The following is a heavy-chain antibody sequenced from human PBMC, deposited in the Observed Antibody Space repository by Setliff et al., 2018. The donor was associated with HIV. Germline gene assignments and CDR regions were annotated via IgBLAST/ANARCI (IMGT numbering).Heavy chain of an antibody. CDR1: GYSISSGYY. CDR3: ARGGDYYDSTGARAGFDF. D-gene: IGHD3-22*01. J-gene: IGHJ3*01. CDR2: IYHSGFT. V-gene: IGHV4-38-2*02. Sequence: PSETLSLTCTVSGYSISSGYYWGWIRLPPGKGLEWIGDIYHSGFTIYNPSLKSRVTLSLDTSKNQVSLKVNSVTAADTAMYYCARGGDYYDSTGARAGFDFWGQGTMVTVSS.